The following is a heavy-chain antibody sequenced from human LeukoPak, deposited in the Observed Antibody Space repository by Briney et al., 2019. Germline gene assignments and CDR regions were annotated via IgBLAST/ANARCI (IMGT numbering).Heavy chain of an antibody. CDR2: INPNSGGT. D-gene: IGHD5-18*01. CDR1: GGTFSSYA. Sequence: SVKVSCKASGGTFSSYAISWVRQAPGQGLEWMGWINPNSGGTNYAQKFQGWVTMTRDTSISTAYMELSRLRSDDTAVYYCARDSGGNSGYSYDTWGQGTLVTVSS. CDR3: ARDSGGNSGYSYDT. V-gene: IGHV1-2*04. J-gene: IGHJ5*02.